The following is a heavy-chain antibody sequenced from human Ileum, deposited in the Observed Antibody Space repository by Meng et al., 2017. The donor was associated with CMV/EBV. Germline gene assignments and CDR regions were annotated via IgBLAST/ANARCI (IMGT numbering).Heavy chain of an antibody. J-gene: IGHJ4*02. V-gene: IGHV3-30*14. CDR3: ARETMVRGPHDY. D-gene: IGHD3-10*01. CDR1: GFMFSTYA. CDR2: ISSDGSNQ. Sequence: CGASGFMFSTYAIHWVRQAPGKGLEWVGVISSDGSNQYYADSVRGRFTISRDNPRNTLYLQMNSLRPEDTAVYYCARETMVRGPHDYWGQGTLVTVSS.